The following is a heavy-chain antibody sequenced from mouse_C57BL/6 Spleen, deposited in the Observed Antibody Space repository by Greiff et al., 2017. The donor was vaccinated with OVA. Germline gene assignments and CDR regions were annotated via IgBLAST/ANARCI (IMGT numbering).Heavy chain of an antibody. CDR2: IYPGGGYT. J-gene: IGHJ2*01. CDR1: GYTFTNYW. V-gene: IGHV1-63*01. D-gene: IGHD2-4*01. CDR3: ERRGYDYDVDY. Sequence: QVQLQQSGAELVRPGTSVKMSCKASGYTFTNYWIGWAKQRPGHGLEWIGDIYPGGGYTNYNEKFKGKATLTADKSSGTAYMQFSSLTSEDSVAYYGERRGYDYDVDYWGQGTTLTVSS.